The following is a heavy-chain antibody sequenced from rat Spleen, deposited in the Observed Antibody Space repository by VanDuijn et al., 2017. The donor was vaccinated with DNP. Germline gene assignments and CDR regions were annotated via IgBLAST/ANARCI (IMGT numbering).Heavy chain of an antibody. D-gene: IGHD5-1*01. CDR1: GFTFSDYN. CDR3: KVGAQY. V-gene: IGHV5-20*01. J-gene: IGHJ2*01. CDR2: ISYDGGST. Sequence: EVQLVESGGGLVQPGRSLKLSCAASGFTFSDYNMAWVRQAPTKGLEWVAYISYDGGSTYYGDSVKGRFTISRDNAKSTLYLQMNSLRSEDTATYYCKVGAQYWGQGVMVTVSS.